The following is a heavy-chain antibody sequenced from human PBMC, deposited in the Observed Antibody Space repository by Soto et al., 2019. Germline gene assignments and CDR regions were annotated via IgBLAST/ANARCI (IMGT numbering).Heavy chain of an antibody. J-gene: IGHJ4*02. CDR2: MKKDGSEK. D-gene: IGHD3-3*01. Sequence: GGSLRLSCAASGFSFGYYWMIWVRQAPGKGLGWVAHMKKDGSEKYYVDSVKGRFTVSRDNTKSSLYLQMSSLRAEDTAVYYCAKLGSGYYTGLYFDYWGQGTLVTVSS. CDR3: AKLGSGYYTGLYFDY. V-gene: IGHV3-7*03. CDR1: GFSFGYYW.